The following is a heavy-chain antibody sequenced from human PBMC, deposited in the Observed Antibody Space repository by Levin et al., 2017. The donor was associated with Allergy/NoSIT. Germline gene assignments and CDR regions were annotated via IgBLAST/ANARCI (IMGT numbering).Heavy chain of an antibody. CDR3: ARLPKPSVGVGNYYYYMDV. D-gene: IGHD3-3*01. Sequence: PSETLSLTCTVSSGSISSPNYYWGWIRQPPGKGLEWIGAIYYGASTYYNPSLRGRFTLSVDTSNNQFALKVTTVTAADTAIYYCARLPKPSVGVGNYYYYMDVWGKGTTVTVSS. CDR2: IYYGAST. J-gene: IGHJ6*03. V-gene: IGHV4-39*01. CDR1: SGSISSPNYY.